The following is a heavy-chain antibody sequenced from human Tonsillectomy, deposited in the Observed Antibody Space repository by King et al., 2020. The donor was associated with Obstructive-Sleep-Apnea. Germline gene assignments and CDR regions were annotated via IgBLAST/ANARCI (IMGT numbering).Heavy chain of an antibody. J-gene: IGHJ4*02. V-gene: IGHV4-59*01. CDR2: IYYSGST. Sequence: VQLPESGPGLVKPSATLSLTCTVSGGSISSYYWSWIRQPPGKGLEWIGYIYYSGSTNYNPSLKSRVTISVDTSKNQFSLKLSSVTAADTAVYYCARGGGIVVVTLGVFDYWGQGTLVTVSS. CDR3: ARGGGIVVVTLGVFDY. D-gene: IGHD2-21*02. CDR1: GGSISSYY.